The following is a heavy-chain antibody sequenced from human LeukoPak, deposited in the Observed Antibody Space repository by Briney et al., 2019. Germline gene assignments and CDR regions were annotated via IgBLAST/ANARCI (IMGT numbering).Heavy chain of an antibody. J-gene: IGHJ4*02. CDR1: GFTFGRKA. Sequence: GGSLRLSCAGFGFTFGRKAMSWVRQVPGKGLEWVSGISSSGSNTYYADSVRGRFTISRDNSKNTLFLQMSSLKAEDTALYYCVKDRLVATISLASPDWGQGTLVTVTS. CDR3: VKDRLVATISLASPD. V-gene: IGHV3-23*01. CDR2: ISSSGSNT. D-gene: IGHD5-12*01.